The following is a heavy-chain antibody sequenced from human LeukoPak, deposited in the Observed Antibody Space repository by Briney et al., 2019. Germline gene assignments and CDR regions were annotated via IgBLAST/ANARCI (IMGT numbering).Heavy chain of an antibody. CDR1: GGSISSYY. V-gene: IGHV4-59*08. CDR3: ARYDVWGTYRAFDY. J-gene: IGHJ4*02. Sequence: SETLSLTCTVSGGSISSYYWSWIRQPPGKGLEWIGYMYYSGSTNYNPSLKSRVTISVDMSKNQVSLKLSSVTAADTAMYYCARYDVWGTYRAFDYWGQGTLVTVSS. CDR2: MYYSGST. D-gene: IGHD3-16*02.